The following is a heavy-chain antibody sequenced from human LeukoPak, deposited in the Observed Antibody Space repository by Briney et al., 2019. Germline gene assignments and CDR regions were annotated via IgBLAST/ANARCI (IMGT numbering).Heavy chain of an antibody. D-gene: IGHD5-18*01. CDR2: VYYSGTT. J-gene: IGHJ4*02. V-gene: IGHV4-59*01. CDR1: VAPISSYY. CDR3: ARGGTAMVLPGY. Sequence: PSETLSLTCTVSVAPISSYYWSWIRQPPGKGLEWIGYVYYSGTTNYNPSLKSRVTISVDTSKNQFSLKLSSVTAADTAVYYCARGGTAMVLPGYWGQGTLVTVSS.